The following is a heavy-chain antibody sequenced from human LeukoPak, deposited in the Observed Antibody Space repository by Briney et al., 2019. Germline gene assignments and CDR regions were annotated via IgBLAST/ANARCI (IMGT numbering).Heavy chain of an antibody. V-gene: IGHV4-59*13. Sequence: SETLSLTWTDSGCSMSRYYWSWIPQPPGKGLGGIEYIYYHGTTEYNPSLKSRVTISLDTSKNQFSLKVNSLTAADTAVYYCARGHTESVYDYGNWFNPWGQGTLVTVSS. D-gene: IGHD5/OR15-5a*01. CDR3: ARGHTESVYDYGNWFNP. J-gene: IGHJ5*02. CDR2: IYYHGTT. CDR1: GCSMSRYY.